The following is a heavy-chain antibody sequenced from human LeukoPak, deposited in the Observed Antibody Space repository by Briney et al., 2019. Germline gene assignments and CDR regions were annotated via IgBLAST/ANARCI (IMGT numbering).Heavy chain of an antibody. Sequence: ASVKVSCKASGYTFTSYGISWVRQAPGQGLEWMGWISAYNGNTNYAQKLQGRVTMTTDTSTSTAYMELRSLRSDDTAVYYCARVPKPHYGDSGPDYWGQGTLVTVSS. V-gene: IGHV1-18*01. CDR3: ARVPKPHYGDSGPDY. J-gene: IGHJ4*02. CDR2: ISAYNGNT. D-gene: IGHD4-17*01. CDR1: GYTFTSYG.